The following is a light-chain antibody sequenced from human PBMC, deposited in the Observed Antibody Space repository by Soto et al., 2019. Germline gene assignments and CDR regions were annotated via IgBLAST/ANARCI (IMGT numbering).Light chain of an antibody. V-gene: IGKV3-11*01. CDR1: QSVSSY. CDR3: QQYDNSPET. Sequence: EIVLTQSPATLSLSPGERATLSCRASQSVSSYLAWYQQKPGQAPRLPIYDASNRATGIPARFSGSGSGTDFTLTISSLEPEDFAVYYCQQYDNSPETFGQGTKVDIK. CDR2: DAS. J-gene: IGKJ1*01.